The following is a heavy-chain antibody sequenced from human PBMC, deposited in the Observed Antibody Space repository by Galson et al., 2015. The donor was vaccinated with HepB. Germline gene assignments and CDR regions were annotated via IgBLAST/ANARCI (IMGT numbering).Heavy chain of an antibody. J-gene: IGHJ4*02. CDR3: ARSIGLVNFDY. CDR1: GFTFSNFV. V-gene: IGHV3-23*01. D-gene: IGHD3-3*01. CDR2: TTVSGGRA. Sequence: SLRLSCAASGFTFSNFVLSWVRQAPGKGLEWVPTTTVSGGRAYYADAVKGRFTISRDNSKNTIYLQMNALRAEDTAIYYCARSIGLVNFDYWGQGTLVIVSS.